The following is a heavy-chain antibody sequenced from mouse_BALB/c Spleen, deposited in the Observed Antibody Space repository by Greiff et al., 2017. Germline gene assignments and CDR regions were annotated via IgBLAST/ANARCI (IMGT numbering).Heavy chain of an antibody. Sequence: EVMLVESGGGLVKPGGSLKLSCAASGFTFSSYAMSWVRQTPEKRLEWVASISSGGSTYYPDSVKGRFTISRDNARNILYLQMSSLRSEDTAMYYCAREGNYEFAYWGQGTLVTVSA. CDR2: ISSGGST. CDR1: GFTFSSYA. J-gene: IGHJ3*01. V-gene: IGHV5-6-5*01. D-gene: IGHD2-1*01. CDR3: AREGNYEFAY.